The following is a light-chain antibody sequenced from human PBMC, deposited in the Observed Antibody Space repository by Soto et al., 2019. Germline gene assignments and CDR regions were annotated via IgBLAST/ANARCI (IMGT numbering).Light chain of an antibody. CDR3: CSYTGSSGDV. Sequence: QSSLTQPASVSGSPGQSITISCTGTSSDVGGYDYVSWYQQHPLKAPKLIIYEVTNRPSGVSSRFSGSKSGNTASLTISGLQAEDEADYYCCSYTGSSGDVVGNGTKVTVL. V-gene: IGLV2-14*01. CDR1: SSDVGGYDY. J-gene: IGLJ1*01. CDR2: EVT.